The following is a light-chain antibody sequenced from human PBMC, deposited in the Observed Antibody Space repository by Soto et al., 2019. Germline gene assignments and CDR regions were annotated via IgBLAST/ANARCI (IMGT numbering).Light chain of an antibody. J-gene: IGKJ4*01. CDR1: QSVTNN. Sequence: EIVMTQSPATLSVSPGERATLSCRASQSVTNNLAWYQQKPGQAPRLLIYGASTRATGIPARFSGSGSGTEFTLIISSLQSEDFAVYYCQQYNSVITFGGGTKVEIK. CDR2: GAS. CDR3: QQYNSVIT. V-gene: IGKV3-15*01.